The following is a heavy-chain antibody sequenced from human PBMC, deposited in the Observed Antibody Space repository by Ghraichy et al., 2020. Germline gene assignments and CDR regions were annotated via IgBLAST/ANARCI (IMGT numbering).Heavy chain of an antibody. D-gene: IGHD6-19*01. CDR3: ARDQGSGWSEGFDY. Sequence: GGSLRLSCAASGFTFSSYGMHWVRQAPGKGLEWVAVIWYDGSNKYYADSVKGRFTISRDNSKNTLYLQMNSLRAEDTAVYYCARDQGSGWSEGFDYWGQGTLVTVSS. V-gene: IGHV3-33*01. J-gene: IGHJ4*02. CDR1: GFTFSSYG. CDR2: IWYDGSNK.